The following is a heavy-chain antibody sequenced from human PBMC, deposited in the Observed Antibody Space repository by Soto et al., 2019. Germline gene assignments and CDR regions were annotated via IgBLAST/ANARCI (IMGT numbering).Heavy chain of an antibody. Sequence: QVQLQESGPGLVKPSETLSLTCTVSGGSISSYYWSWIRQPPGKGLEWIGFIFYGGSTSYNPSLQSRVTISIDTSEYQCSLKLNSVTAADTAVYYCASMIGDPVLSFDSWGQGTLVAVSS. D-gene: IGHD3-10*02. CDR3: ASMIGDPVLSFDS. V-gene: IGHV4-59*01. CDR1: GGSISSYY. J-gene: IGHJ5*01. CDR2: IFYGGST.